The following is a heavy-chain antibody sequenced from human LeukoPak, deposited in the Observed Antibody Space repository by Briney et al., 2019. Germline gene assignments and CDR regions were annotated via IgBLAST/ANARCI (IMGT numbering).Heavy chain of an antibody. CDR2: INPNSGGT. Sequence: ASVKVSCKASGYTFTGYYMHWVRQAPGQGLEWMGWINPNSGGTNYAQKSQGRVTMTRDTSISTAYMELSRLRSDDTAVYYCARAQSLSYYGMDVWGQGTTVTVSS. J-gene: IGHJ6*02. CDR3: ARAQSLSYYGMDV. V-gene: IGHV1-2*02. CDR1: GYTFTGYY.